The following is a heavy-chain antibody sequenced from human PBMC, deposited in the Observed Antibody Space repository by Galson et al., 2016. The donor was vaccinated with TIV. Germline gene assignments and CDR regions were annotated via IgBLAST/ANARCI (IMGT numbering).Heavy chain of an antibody. CDR3: TTGVMITFGGVIVDY. CDR2: IEIKTDGGTT. CDR1: GFTFSNAW. J-gene: IGHJ4*02. V-gene: IGHV3-15*04. D-gene: IGHD3-16*02. Sequence: SLRLSCAASGFTFSNAWMNWVRQAPGKGLEWVGRIEIKTDGGTTDYAAPVKGRFTISRDDSKNTLYLQMNSLKTEDTAMYYCTTGVMITFGGVIVDYWGQGALVIVLS.